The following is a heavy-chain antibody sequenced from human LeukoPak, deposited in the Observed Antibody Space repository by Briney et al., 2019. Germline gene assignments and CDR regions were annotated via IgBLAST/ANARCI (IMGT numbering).Heavy chain of an antibody. CDR1: GFTFSSYA. CDR2: ISGSGGST. V-gene: IGHV3-23*01. D-gene: IGHD1-26*01. J-gene: IGHJ1*01. CDR3: AKRAVGATTFVEYFQH. Sequence: GGSLRLSCAASGFTFSSYAMSWVRQAPGKGLEWVSAISGSGGSTYYADSVKGRFTISRDKSKNTLYLQMNSLRAEDTAVYYCAKRAVGATTFVEYFQHWGQGTLVTVSS.